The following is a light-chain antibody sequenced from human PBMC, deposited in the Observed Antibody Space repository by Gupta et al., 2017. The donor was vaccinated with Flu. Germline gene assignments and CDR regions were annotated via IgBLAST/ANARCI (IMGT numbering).Light chain of an antibody. CDR1: QSIGTW. J-gene: IGKJ4*01. CDR3: QQYNSYCS. Sequence: DIQMTQSSSTLSASVGDTVTITCRAGQSIGTWLAWYQQKPGEAPKLLIYKASTLEVGVPSRFSGSGSGTEFTLTISSLQPDDFATYYCQQYNSYCSFGGGTKVEIK. CDR2: KAS. V-gene: IGKV1-5*03.